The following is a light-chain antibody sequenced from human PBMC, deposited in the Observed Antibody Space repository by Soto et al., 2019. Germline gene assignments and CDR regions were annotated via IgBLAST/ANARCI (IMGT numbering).Light chain of an antibody. CDR1: SSNIGNNY. CDR2: DNN. CDR3: GTWDNSLSTVV. J-gene: IGLJ2*01. Sequence: QSVLTQPPSVSAAPGQKVTISCFGSSSNIGNNYVSWYQQFPGTAPKLLVYDNNKRPSGIPDRFSGSKSGTSATLGITGLQTGDEAEYFCGTWDNSLSTVVLGGGTKLTVL. V-gene: IGLV1-51*01.